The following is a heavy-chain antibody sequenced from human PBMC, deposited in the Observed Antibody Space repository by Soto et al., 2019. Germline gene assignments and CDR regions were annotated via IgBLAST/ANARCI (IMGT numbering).Heavy chain of an antibody. CDR1: GFTFSSYA. Sequence: EVQLLESGGGSGLPGGSLRLSCATSGFTFSSYAMNWVGQAPGKGLEWVSAISGSGGSTNYADSVEGRFTISRDNSKNTLYLQMSSLRAEDTAVYYCARAGGIAVPGSHLDYWGQGTLVTVSS. D-gene: IGHD6-19*01. CDR2: ISGSGGST. V-gene: IGHV3-23*01. J-gene: IGHJ4*02. CDR3: ARAGGIAVPGSHLDY.